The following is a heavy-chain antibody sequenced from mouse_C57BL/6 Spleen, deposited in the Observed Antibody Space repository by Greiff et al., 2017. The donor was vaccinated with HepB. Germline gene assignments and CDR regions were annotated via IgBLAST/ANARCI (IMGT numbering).Heavy chain of an antibody. CDR1: GFTFSDYG. D-gene: IGHD4-1*01. Sequence: EVQVVESGGGLVKPGGSLKLSCAASGFTFSDYGMHWVRQAPEKGLEWVAYISSGSSTIYYADTVKGRFPISRDNAKNTLFLQMTSLRSEDTAMYYCAGTVTSGWSYYAMDYWGQGTSVTVSS. CDR2: ISSGSSTI. V-gene: IGHV5-17*01. J-gene: IGHJ4*01. CDR3: AGTVTSGWSYYAMDY.